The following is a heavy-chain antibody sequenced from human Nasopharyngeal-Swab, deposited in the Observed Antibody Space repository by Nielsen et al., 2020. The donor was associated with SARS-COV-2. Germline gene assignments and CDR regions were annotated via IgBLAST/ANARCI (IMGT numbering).Heavy chain of an antibody. J-gene: IGHJ6*02. CDR3: ARHPPDHHYYYGMDV. CDR2: IDPSDSYT. CDR1: GYSFTSYW. D-gene: IGHD1-14*01. Sequence: KVSCKGSGYSFTSYWISWVRQMPGKGLEWMGRIDPSDSYTNYSPSFQGHVTISADKSISTAYLQWSSLKASDTAMYYCARHPPDHHYYYGMDVWGQGTTVTVSS. V-gene: IGHV5-10-1*01.